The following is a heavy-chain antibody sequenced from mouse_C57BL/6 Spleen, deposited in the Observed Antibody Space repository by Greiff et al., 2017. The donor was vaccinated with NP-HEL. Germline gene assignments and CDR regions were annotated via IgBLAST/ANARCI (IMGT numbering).Heavy chain of an antibody. CDR1: GYAFSSSW. CDR3: AREDYVDY. Sequence: QVQLKESGPELVKPGASVKISCKASGYAFSSSWMNWVKQRPGKGLEWIGRIYPGDGDTNYNGKFKGKATLTADKSSSTAYMQLSSLTSEDSAVYFCAREDYVDYWGQGTTLTVSS. CDR2: IYPGDGDT. J-gene: IGHJ2*01. V-gene: IGHV1-82*01.